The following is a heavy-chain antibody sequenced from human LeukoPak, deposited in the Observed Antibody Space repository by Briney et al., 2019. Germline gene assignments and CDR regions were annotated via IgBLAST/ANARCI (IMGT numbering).Heavy chain of an antibody. CDR3: AKSPGYSSSWYDY. CDR2: MNPNSGNT. CDR1: GYTVTSYD. J-gene: IGHJ4*02. D-gene: IGHD6-13*01. V-gene: IGHV1-8*01. Sequence: ASVKVSCKASGYTVTSYDINWVRQATGQGLEWMGWMNPNSGNTGFAQKFQGRVTMTRDTSISTAYMELNSLRAEDTAVYYCAKSPGYSSSWYDYWGQGTLVTVSS.